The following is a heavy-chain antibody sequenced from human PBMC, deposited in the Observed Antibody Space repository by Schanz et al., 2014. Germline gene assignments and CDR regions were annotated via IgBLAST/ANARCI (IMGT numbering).Heavy chain of an antibody. D-gene: IGHD3-9*01. V-gene: IGHV1-18*01. Sequence: QVQLVQSGAEVKKPGASVKVSCKTSGYTFSSYGITWVRQAPGQGLEWMGWISPYNGNTNYAPKVQGRVTVTTDTSTSTVYMELRSLASDDTDVYFCARDYFVSRSHDAFDHWGQGTLVTVSS. CDR3: ARDYFVSRSHDAFDH. J-gene: IGHJ4*02. CDR2: ISPYNGNT. CDR1: GYTFSSYG.